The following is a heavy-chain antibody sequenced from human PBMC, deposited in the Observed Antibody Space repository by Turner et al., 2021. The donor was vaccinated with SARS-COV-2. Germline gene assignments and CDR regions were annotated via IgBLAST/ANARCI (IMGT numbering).Heavy chain of an antibody. J-gene: IGHJ4*02. CDR3: ARAFGSGSFLLDY. CDR1: GFSFSSYA. Sequence: QVPLVESGGGVVKPGGSLTLSCAASGFSFSSYAMHWVRQSPEKGLEWVAIIWNDGSNKYYANSVKVRFTVSRANSQITLFLHMSALRVDDTAVYHCARAFGSGSFLLDYWGQGTQVTVSS. V-gene: IGHV3-33*01. CDR2: IWNDGSNK. D-gene: IGHD3-10*01.